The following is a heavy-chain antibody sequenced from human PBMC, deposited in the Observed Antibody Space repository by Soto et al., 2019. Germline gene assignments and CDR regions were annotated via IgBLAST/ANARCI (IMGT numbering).Heavy chain of an antibody. J-gene: IGHJ5*02. CDR2: INRSGST. V-gene: IGHV4-34*01. D-gene: IGHD3-16*01. CDR3: ARGVLGGADT. CDR1: GGSLSGYY. Sequence: QVQLQQWGAGLLKPSETLSLTCAVYGGSLSGYYWSWIRQPPGKGLEWIGEINRSGSTNYIPSLKSLVIISVDTSKNQFSLKLSSVNAADTAVYYCARGVLGGADTWGQGTLVTVCS.